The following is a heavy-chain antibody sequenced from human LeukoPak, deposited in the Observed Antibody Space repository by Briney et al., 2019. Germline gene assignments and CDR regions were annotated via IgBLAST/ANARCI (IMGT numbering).Heavy chain of an antibody. D-gene: IGHD4-17*01. V-gene: IGHV4-31*03. J-gene: IGHJ6*02. CDR1: GGSISSGGYY. CDR3: ARWVTTGHYAMDV. Sequence: SETLSLTCSVSGGSISSGGYYWSWIRQHPGRGLEWIGYIHYSGSTFYNPSLKSRLTISVDTSKNQFSLRLSSVTAADTAVYYCARWVTTGHYAMDVWGQGTTVIVSS. CDR2: IHYSGST.